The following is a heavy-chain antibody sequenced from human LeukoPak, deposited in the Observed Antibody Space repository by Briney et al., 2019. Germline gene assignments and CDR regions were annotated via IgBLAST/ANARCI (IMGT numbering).Heavy chain of an antibody. Sequence: GGSLRLSCVASGFSFSTYGMHWVRQAPGKGLEWVAFIRHDGSSKYYADSVKGRFTVSRVNSKNSLYLQMNSLRAEDTAVYYCARDLMGIAYRGAFYYWGQGTLVTVSS. CDR2: IRHDGSSK. D-gene: IGHD6-13*01. J-gene: IGHJ4*02. V-gene: IGHV3-30*02. CDR1: GFSFSTYG. CDR3: ARDLMGIAYRGAFYY.